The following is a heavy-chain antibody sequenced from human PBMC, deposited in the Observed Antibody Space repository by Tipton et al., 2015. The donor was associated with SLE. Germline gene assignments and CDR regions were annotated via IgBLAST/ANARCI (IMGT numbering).Heavy chain of an antibody. D-gene: IGHD2/OR15-2a*01. Sequence: SLRLSCAASGFTFSTYAIYWVRQAPGKGLEWVSSITDNNDIYYADSVKGRFTISRDNAKNSLCLQMNSLRGEDTAVYYCASEGNTFDFWGQGTLVTVSS. CDR1: GFTFSTYA. V-gene: IGHV3-21*06. CDR3: ASEGNTFDF. CDR2: ITDNNDI. J-gene: IGHJ4*02.